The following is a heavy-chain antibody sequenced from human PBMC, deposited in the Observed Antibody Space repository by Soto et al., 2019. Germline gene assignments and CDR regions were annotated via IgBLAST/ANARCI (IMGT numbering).Heavy chain of an antibody. CDR1: GFTFSSYG. CDR2: IWYDGSDK. J-gene: IGHJ6*02. CDR3: ARDNSNYYFYGMDV. D-gene: IGHD5-18*01. Sequence: GGSLRLSCAASGFTFSSYGMHWVRQAPGKGLEWVAVIWYDGSDKYYADSVKGRFTISRDNSKNTLYLQMSSLRAEDTAVYYCARDNSNYYFYGMDVWGQGTTVTVSS. V-gene: IGHV3-33*01.